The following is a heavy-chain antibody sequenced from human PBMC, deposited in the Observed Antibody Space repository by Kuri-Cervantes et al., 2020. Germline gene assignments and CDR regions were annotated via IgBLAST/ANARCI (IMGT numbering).Heavy chain of an antibody. Sequence: GESLKISCAASGFTFSSYAIHWVRQAPGKGLEWVAVISFDGNIKYYADSVKGRFTISRDNSKNTLNLQMSSLRAEDTAVYYCAKDYYDTSGAYWGQGTLVTVSS. V-gene: IGHV3-30-3*01. CDR1: GFTFSSYA. J-gene: IGHJ4*02. CDR3: AKDYYDTSGAY. D-gene: IGHD3-22*01. CDR2: ISFDGNIK.